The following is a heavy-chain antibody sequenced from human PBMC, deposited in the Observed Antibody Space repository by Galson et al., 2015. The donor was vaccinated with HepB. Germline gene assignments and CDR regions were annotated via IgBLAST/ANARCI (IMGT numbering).Heavy chain of an antibody. J-gene: IGHJ3*02. Sequence: SLRLSCAASGFTFSSYAMHWVRQAPGKGLEWVAVISYDGSNKYYADSVKGRFTISRDNSKNTLYLQMNSLRAEDTAVYYCARVGGRWERNAFDIWGQGTMVTVSS. CDR2: ISYDGSNK. CDR1: GFTFSSYA. V-gene: IGHV3-30*04. CDR3: ARVGGRWERNAFDI. D-gene: IGHD1-26*01.